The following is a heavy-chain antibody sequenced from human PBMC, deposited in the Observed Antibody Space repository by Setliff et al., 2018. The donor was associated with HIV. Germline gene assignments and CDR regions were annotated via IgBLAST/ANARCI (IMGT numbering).Heavy chain of an antibody. J-gene: IGHJ6*03. CDR3: ARDKGGQFFFYYMDV. D-gene: IGHD3-16*01. Sequence: ASVKVSCKASGYIFTSYDINWVRQATGQGLEWMGWMNPNSGNTGYAQKFQGRVTITRDISASTVYLDLSRLRSEDTAVYSCARDKGGQFFFYYMDVWGKGTTVTVSS. CDR2: MNPNSGNT. V-gene: IGHV1-8*03. CDR1: GYIFTSYD.